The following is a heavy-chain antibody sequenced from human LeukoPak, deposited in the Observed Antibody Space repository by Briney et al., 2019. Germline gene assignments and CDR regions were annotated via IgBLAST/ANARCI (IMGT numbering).Heavy chain of an antibody. D-gene: IGHD4-17*01. V-gene: IGHV3-7*01. J-gene: IGHJ4*02. CDR1: GFTFSSYW. CDR3: ARSNLDGDYGDYRPYDY. Sequence: QSGGSLRLSCTASGFTFSSYWMTWVRQAPGKGLEWVANIKQDGSEKYYVDSVKGRFTISRDNAKNSLYLQMNSLRADDTAIYYCARSNLDGDYGDYRPYDYWGQGTLVTVSS. CDR2: IKQDGSEK.